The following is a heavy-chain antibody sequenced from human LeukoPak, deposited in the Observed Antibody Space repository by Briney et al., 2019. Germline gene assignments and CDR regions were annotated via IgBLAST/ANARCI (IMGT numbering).Heavy chain of an antibody. V-gene: IGHV3-48*03. J-gene: IGHJ5*02. CDR2: ISSSGSTI. CDR1: GFTFSSYE. CDR3: ARGDTSTWYNWFDP. Sequence: GGSLRLSCAASGFTFSSYEMNWLRQAPGKGLEWVSYISSSGSTIYYADTVKGRFTISRDNAKNSLYLQMNRLRAEDTAVYYCARGDTSTWYNWFDPWGQGTLVTVSS. D-gene: IGHD6-13*01.